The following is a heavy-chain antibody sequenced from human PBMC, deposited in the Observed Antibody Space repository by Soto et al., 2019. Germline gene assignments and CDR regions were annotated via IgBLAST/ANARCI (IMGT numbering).Heavy chain of an antibody. Sequence: GGALRLSCAASGFTCSSYAMHWVRQSPGKGLEWVAVISYDGSNKYYADSVKGRFTISRDNSKNTLYLQMNSLRAEDTAVYYCARAYYDFWSGYYPATFDYWGQGTLVTVSS. V-gene: IGHV3-30-3*01. CDR1: GFTCSSYA. D-gene: IGHD3-3*01. CDR2: ISYDGSNK. CDR3: ARAYYDFWSGYYPATFDY. J-gene: IGHJ4*02.